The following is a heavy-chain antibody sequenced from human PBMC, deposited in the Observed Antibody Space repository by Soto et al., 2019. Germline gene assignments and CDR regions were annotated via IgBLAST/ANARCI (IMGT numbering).Heavy chain of an antibody. CDR2: IIPMFRSS. J-gene: IGHJ4*02. Sequence: QVQLVQSGAEAKKPGSSVKVSCKASGGTFTDYAFSWVRQAPGQGLEWMGGIIPMFRSSNFAQKFQDRLTIFAEASAGTAYMELSSLRSDDTAIYYCATDVGFQQHLFVFDLWGQGTLVTVSS. D-gene: IGHD3-10*02. CDR3: ATDVGFQQHLFVFDL. CDR1: GGTFTDYA. V-gene: IGHV1-69*01.